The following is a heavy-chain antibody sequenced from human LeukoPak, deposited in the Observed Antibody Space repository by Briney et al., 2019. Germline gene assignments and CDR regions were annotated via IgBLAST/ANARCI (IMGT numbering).Heavy chain of an antibody. CDR2: ISSSGTYI. V-gene: IGHV3-21*01. Sequence: PGGSLRLSCETSGFTFSKHALNWVRQAPGKGLEWVSSISSSGTYIYYADSLKGRFTISRDNAKNILSLQMSSLRAEDTAVYYCARAAHYYDSGGFLPEAFDVWGQGTMVTVSS. CDR3: ARAAHYYDSGGFLPEAFDV. J-gene: IGHJ3*01. D-gene: IGHD3-22*01. CDR1: GFTFSKHA.